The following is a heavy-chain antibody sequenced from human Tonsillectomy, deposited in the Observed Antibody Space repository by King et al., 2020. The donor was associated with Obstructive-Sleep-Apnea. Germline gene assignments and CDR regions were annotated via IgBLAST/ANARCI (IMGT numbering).Heavy chain of an antibody. CDR3: ARDLGDGMDV. CDR2: IVTAGDT. CDR1: GFTFSSYD. Sequence: VQLVESGGGLVQPGGSLRLSCAASGFTFSSYDMHWVRQATGKGLEWVSAIVTAGDTYYPGSVKGRFTISRENAKNSLYLQMNSLRAGDTAVYYCARDLGDGMDVWGQGTTVTVSS. J-gene: IGHJ6*02. V-gene: IGHV3-13*04.